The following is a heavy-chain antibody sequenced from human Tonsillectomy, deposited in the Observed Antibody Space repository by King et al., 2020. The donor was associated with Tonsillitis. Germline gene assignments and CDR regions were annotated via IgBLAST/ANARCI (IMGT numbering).Heavy chain of an antibody. CDR1: GFTFSNYS. CDR3: ASYYGGNSG. V-gene: IGHV3-21*01. J-gene: IGHJ4*02. CDR2: ISSTSSHI. Sequence: VQLVESGGGLVKPGGSLRVSCAASGFTFSNYSMNWVRQAPGKGLEWVSSISSTSSHIYYTASVKGRFTLSRDNAKNSLYLQMNSLRAEDTAVYYCASYYGGNSGWGQGTLVTVSS. D-gene: IGHD4-23*01.